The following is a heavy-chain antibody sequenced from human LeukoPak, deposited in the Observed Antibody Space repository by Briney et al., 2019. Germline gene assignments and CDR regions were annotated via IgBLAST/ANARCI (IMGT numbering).Heavy chain of an antibody. Sequence: PSETLSLTCAVYGGSFSGYYWSWIRQPPGKGLEWIGEINHSGSTNYNPSLKSRVTISVDTSKNQFSLKLSSVTAADTAVYYCARGIQLWPTIHYYYGMDVWGQGTTVTDSS. V-gene: IGHV4-34*01. CDR2: INHSGST. D-gene: IGHD5-18*01. J-gene: IGHJ6*02. CDR1: GGSFSGYY. CDR3: ARGIQLWPTIHYYYGMDV.